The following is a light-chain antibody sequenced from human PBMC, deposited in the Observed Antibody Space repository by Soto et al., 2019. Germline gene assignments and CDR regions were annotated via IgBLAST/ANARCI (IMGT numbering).Light chain of an antibody. V-gene: IGLV2-14*01. CDR3: SSYTSSSTFYV. Sequence: QSVLTQPASVSGSPGQSITISCTGTSSDVGDYNYVSWYQQHPGKAPKLMIYDVSNRPSGVSNRFSGSKSGNTASLTISGLQAEDEADYYCSSYTSSSTFYVFGTGTKGTVL. CDR1: SSDVGDYNY. CDR2: DVS. J-gene: IGLJ1*01.